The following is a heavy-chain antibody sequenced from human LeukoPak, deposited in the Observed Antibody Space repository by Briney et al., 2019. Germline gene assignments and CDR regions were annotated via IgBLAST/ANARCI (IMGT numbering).Heavy chain of an antibody. CDR1: GGSISSGGYY. CDR3: ARQSSSGWDPFDY. CDR2: VGKIGNT. V-gene: IGHV4-30-4*08. Sequence: SETLSLTCTVSGGSISSGGYYWSWIRQLPGKGLEYIGYVGKIGNTYYNPSLKSRVTISVDTSKNQFSLKLSSVTAADTAVYYCARQSSSGWDPFDYWGQGTLVTVSS. D-gene: IGHD6-19*01. J-gene: IGHJ4*02.